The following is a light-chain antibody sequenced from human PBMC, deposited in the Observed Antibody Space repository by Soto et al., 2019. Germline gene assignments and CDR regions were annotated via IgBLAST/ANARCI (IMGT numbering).Light chain of an antibody. CDR1: QSINTW. CDR2: MAS. V-gene: IGKV1-5*03. J-gene: IGKJ1*01. Sequence: DIQMTQSPSTLSASVGDRVTITCRTSQSINTWLAWFQQKPGKAPKVLIYMASNLEAGVPSRFSGSGSGTEFTLTISSLQPDDFATYYCQHYYGYSWTFGQGPKVEIK. CDR3: QHYYGYSWT.